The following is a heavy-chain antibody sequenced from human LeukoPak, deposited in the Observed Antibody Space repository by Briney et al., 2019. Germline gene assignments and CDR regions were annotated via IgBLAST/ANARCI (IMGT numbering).Heavy chain of an antibody. CDR1: GFTFSSYW. D-gene: IGHD6-19*01. CDR2: IKQDGSEK. V-gene: IGHV3-7*01. Sequence: PGGSLRLSCAASGFTFSSYWMSWVRQAPGKGLEWVANIKQDGSEKYYVDSVKGRFTISRDNAKNSLYLQMNSLRAEDTAVYYCARDSLSGWYDEDYFDYWGQGTLVTVSS. CDR3: ARDSLSGWYDEDYFDY. J-gene: IGHJ4*02.